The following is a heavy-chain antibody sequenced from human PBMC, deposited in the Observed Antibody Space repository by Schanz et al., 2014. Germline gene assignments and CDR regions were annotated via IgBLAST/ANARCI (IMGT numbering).Heavy chain of an antibody. D-gene: IGHD1-1*01. CDR1: GFTFSTYW. CDR3: ARDGVAATTDFEY. V-gene: IGHV3-21*06. CDR2: LSFDSRHI. Sequence: EVHLVESGGGLVQPGGSLRLSCAASGFTFSTYWMSWVRQSPGKGLEWVAFLSFDSRHIYYADSVKGRFTISRDNAKSSLHLQMNSLRADDTAVYYCARDGVAATTDFEYWGQGALVTVSS. J-gene: IGHJ4*02.